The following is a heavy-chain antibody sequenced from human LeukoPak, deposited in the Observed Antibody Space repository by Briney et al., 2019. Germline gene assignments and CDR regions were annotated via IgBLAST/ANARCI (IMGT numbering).Heavy chain of an antibody. D-gene: IGHD2-15*01. CDR3: ARGLEDYCSGGSCYTSWFDP. J-gene: IGHJ5*02. Sequence: KPSETLSLTCAVYGGSFSGYYWSWIRQPPGKGLEWIGEINHSGSTNYNPSLKSRVTISVDTSKNQFSLKLSSVTAADTAVYYCARGLEDYCSGGSCYTSWFDPWGQGTLVTVSS. V-gene: IGHV4-34*01. CDR1: GGSFSGYY. CDR2: INHSGST.